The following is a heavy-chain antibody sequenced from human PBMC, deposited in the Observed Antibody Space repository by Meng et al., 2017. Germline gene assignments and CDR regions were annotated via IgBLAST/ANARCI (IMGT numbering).Heavy chain of an antibody. CDR2: FPIFATE. CDR3: ARDDCSNYLPFDY. V-gene: IGHV1-69*05. D-gene: IGHD4-11*01. J-gene: IGHJ4*02. Sequence: FPIFATENYAQKFQNRIAITTDESTSTAYMELVSLRSEETAVYYFARDDCSNYLPFDYWGQGTLVTVSS.